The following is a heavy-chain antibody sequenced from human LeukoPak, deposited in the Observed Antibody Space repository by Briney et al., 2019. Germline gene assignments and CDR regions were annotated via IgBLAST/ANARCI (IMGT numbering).Heavy chain of an antibody. Sequence: PGGSLRLSCAASGFTFSSYSMNWVRQAPGKGLEWVSYISSSSSTIYYADSVKGRFTISRDNAKNSLYLQMNSLRAEDTAVYYCARREGVPEYYYYYYYMDVWGKGTTVTVSS. CDR3: ARREGVPEYYYYYYYMDV. J-gene: IGHJ6*03. CDR2: ISSSSSTI. CDR1: GFTFSSYS. V-gene: IGHV3-48*04. D-gene: IGHD1-26*01.